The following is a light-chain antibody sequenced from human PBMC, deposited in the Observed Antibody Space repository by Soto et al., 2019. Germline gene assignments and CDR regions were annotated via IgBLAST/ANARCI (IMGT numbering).Light chain of an antibody. CDR2: EVS. J-gene: IGLJ7*01. V-gene: IGLV2-14*01. Sequence: QSALTQPASVSGSPGQSLTISCTGSSNDVGGHNYVSWYRQYPGKPPKLMIFEVSNRPSGVSNRFSGSKSGNTASLTISGLHTDDEADYYCSSYTDNTTLLFGGGTQLTVL. CDR3: SSYTDNTTLL. CDR1: SNDVGGHNY.